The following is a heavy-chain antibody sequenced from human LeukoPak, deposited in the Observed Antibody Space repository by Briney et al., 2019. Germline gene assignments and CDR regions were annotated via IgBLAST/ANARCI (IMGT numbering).Heavy chain of an antibody. CDR3: AKDGLGISYYYYMDV. J-gene: IGHJ6*03. D-gene: IGHD7-27*01. Sequence: PGRSLRLSCGASGFTFSSYGMHWVRQAPGKGLEWVAFIRYDGSNKYYADSVKGRFTISRDNSKNTLYLQMNSLRAEDTAVYYCAKDGLGISYYYYMDVWGKGTTVTISS. CDR2: IRYDGSNK. V-gene: IGHV3-30*02. CDR1: GFTFSSYG.